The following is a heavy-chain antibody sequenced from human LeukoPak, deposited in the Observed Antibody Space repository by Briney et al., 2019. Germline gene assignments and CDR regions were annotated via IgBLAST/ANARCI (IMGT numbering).Heavy chain of an antibody. J-gene: IGHJ4*02. CDR1: GYNFTTYW. Sequence: GESLKISCKGSGYNFTTYWIGWVRQLPEKGLEWMGIIYPGDSDTRYSPSFQGQVTISADKSISTAYLQWSSLKASDTAMYYCARGDGSGSYWDYFDYWGQGTLVTVSS. V-gene: IGHV5-51*01. CDR3: ARGDGSGSYWDYFDY. CDR2: IYPGDSDT. D-gene: IGHD3-10*01.